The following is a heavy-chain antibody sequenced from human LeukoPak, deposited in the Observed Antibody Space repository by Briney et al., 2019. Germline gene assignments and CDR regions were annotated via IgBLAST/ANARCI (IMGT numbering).Heavy chain of an antibody. CDR2: ISHDGENK. V-gene: IGHV3-30*04. D-gene: IGHD4/OR15-4a*01. Sequence: GGSLRLSCAASGFTFSQYAMHWVRQAPGQGLEWLAVISHDGENKSSAASVKRRFTISRNNSKNTLHVQMSSLRTDNTAVYYCASLTPSAYGDHAGSWGPGTLVTVSS. J-gene: IGHJ5*02. CDR1: GFTFSQYA. CDR3: ASLTPSAYGDHAGS.